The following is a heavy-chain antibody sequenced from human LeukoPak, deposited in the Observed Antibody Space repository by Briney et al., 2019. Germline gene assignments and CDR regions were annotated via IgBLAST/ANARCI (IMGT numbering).Heavy chain of an antibody. CDR3: ARDRITMVRGVITHDAFDI. V-gene: IGHV3-66*01. Sequence: PGGSLRLSCAASGFTVSSNYMTWVRQAPGKGLEWVSDIYSGGSTYYADSVKGRFTISRDNSKNTLYLQMNSLRAEDTAVYYCARDRITMVRGVITHDAFDIWGQGTMVTVSS. J-gene: IGHJ3*02. CDR2: IYSGGST. CDR1: GFTVSSNY. D-gene: IGHD3-10*01.